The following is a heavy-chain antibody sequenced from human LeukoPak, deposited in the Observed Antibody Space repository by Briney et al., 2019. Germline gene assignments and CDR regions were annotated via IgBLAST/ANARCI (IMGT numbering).Heavy chain of an antibody. Sequence: PGGSLRLSCAASGFTFSSYGMHGVRQAPGKGLEGVAVIWYDGSKKYYADSVKGRFTISRDNSKNTLSLQMNSLRAEDTAVYYCASSSGGSYHDYFDYWGQGTLVTVSS. J-gene: IGHJ4*02. CDR2: IWYDGSKK. CDR1: GFTFSSYG. CDR3: ASSSGGSYHDYFDY. V-gene: IGHV3-33*01. D-gene: IGHD1-26*01.